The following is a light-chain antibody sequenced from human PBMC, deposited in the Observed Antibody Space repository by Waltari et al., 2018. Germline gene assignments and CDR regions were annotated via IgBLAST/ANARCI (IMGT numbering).Light chain of an antibody. V-gene: IGKV3-15*01. CDR3: QQYNRWPPLT. CDR1: QNIDNN. CDR2: GAS. Sequence: EVVMTQSPAALSVSPGERVTLPCKASQNIDNNLAWYQQKPGQSPRLLIYGASTRATGGPARFSGSGSGTEFTLTISSLQSEDCAVFYCQQYNRWPPLTFGGGTKVEIK. J-gene: IGKJ4*01.